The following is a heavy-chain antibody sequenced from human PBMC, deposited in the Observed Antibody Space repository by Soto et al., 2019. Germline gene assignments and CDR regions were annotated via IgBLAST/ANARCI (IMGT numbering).Heavy chain of an antibody. CDR2: ISSDGTIT. CDR1: GFTFRTYS. V-gene: IGHV3-30*04. CDR3: AREVVTTKWYFDN. J-gene: IGHJ4*02. D-gene: IGHD1-1*01. Sequence: QVQLMESGGSVVRPGGSLRLSYATSGFTFRTYSMHWFRQTPDKGLEWVAVISSDGTITFYVDSVRGRFTISRDNSKNQLYMQMNSLRGEDAAVYFCAREVVTTKWYFDNWGQGIVVTVSA.